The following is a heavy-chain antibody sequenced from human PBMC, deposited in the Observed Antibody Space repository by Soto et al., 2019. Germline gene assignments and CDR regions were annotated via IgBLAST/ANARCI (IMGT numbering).Heavy chain of an antibody. CDR3: ARAGGWLLDY. Sequence: EVQLVESGGGLVQPGGSLRLSCAASGFTFSSYSMNWVRQAPGKGLEWVSYISSSSSTIYYADSVKGRFTISRDNAKNLLYLQMNSLRDEETAVYYCARAGGWLLDYWGQGTLVTVSS. J-gene: IGHJ4*02. CDR2: ISSSSSTI. CDR1: GFTFSSYS. V-gene: IGHV3-48*02. D-gene: IGHD5-12*01.